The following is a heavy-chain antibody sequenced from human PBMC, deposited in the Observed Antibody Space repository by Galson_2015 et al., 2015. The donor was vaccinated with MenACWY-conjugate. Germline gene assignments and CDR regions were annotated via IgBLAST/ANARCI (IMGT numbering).Heavy chain of an antibody. V-gene: IGHV3-30*18. CDR1: GFTFRRFG. CDR2: ISYDGSNE. Sequence: SLRLSCAASGFTFRRFGMHWVRQAPGKGLEWMAVISYDGSNESYADSVKDRFTISRDNSKNTLYLQMNSLRADDTAVYYCAKDWSVPYNTISYYFYMDVWGKGTTVTVSS. D-gene: IGHD1-14*01. J-gene: IGHJ6*03. CDR3: AKDWSVPYNTISYYFYMDV.